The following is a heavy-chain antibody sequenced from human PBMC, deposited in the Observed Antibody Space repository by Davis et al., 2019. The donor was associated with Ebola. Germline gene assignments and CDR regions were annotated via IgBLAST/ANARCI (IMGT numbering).Heavy chain of an antibody. D-gene: IGHD2-15*01. Sequence: PSETLSLTCAVYGGSFSGYYWSWIRQPPGKGLEWIGEINHSGSTNYNPSLKSRVTISVDTSKNQFSLKLRSVTAADTAVYYCARGPRPGYCSGGSCPTRSYYYYGMDVWGQGTTVTVSS. CDR1: GGSFSGYY. CDR3: ARGPRPGYCSGGSCPTRSYYYYGMDV. V-gene: IGHV4-34*01. J-gene: IGHJ6*02. CDR2: INHSGST.